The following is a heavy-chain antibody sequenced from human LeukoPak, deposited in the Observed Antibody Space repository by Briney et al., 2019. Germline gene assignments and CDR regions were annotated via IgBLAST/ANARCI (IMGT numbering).Heavy chain of an antibody. V-gene: IGHV1-8*01. D-gene: IGHD3-3*01. CDR1: GYTFTSYD. CDR3: ARGRVPGYDFWSGYYANDY. CDR2: MNPNSGNT. J-gene: IGHJ4*02. Sequence: GASVKVSCKASGYTFTSYDINWVRQATGQGLEWMGWMNPNSGNTGYAQKFQGRVTMTGNTSISTAYMELSSLRSEDTAVYYCARGRVPGYDFWSGYYANDYWGQGTLVTVSS.